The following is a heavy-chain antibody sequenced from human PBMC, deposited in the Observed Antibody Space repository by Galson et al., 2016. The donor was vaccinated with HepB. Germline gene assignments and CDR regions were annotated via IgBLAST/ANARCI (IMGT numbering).Heavy chain of an antibody. CDR1: GFSFSSYG. J-gene: IGHJ6*02. Sequence: SLRLSCAASGFSFSSYGMHWVRQAPGKGLEWVVVIWYDGNNKYYGDSVKGRFTISRDNSKNTLYLQMNSLRVDDTAVYYCARGGLMDYYYHGVDVWGQGTTVIVSS. D-gene: IGHD2-8*01. V-gene: IGHV3-33*01. CDR3: ARGGLMDYYYHGVDV. CDR2: IWYDGNNK.